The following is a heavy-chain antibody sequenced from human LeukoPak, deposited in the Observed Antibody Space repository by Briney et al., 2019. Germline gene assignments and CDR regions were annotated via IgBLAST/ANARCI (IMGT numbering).Heavy chain of an antibody. J-gene: IGHJ4*02. CDR2: INHSGST. D-gene: IGHD6-13*01. V-gene: IGHV4-34*01. CDR3: ARSMVLIAAAGKGFDY. Sequence: SETLSLTCAVYGGSFSGYYWSWIRQPPGKGLEWIGEINHSGSTNYNPSLKSRVTISVDTSKNQFSLKVSSVTAADTAVYYCARSMVLIAAAGKGFDYWGQGTLVTVSS. CDR1: GGSFSGYY.